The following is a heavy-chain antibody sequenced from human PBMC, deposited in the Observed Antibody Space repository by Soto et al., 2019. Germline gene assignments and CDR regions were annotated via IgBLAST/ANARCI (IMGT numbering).Heavy chain of an antibody. CDR3: AKVLIRGLTYNYYFDL. D-gene: IGHD3-10*01. J-gene: IGHJ2*01. V-gene: IGHV3-23*01. CDR2: ISDSGGST. Sequence: EVQLLESGGGLIQPGGSLSLSCAASGFTFSSYAMSWVRQAPGKGLEWVSGISDSGGSTYYADSLTGRFTISRDNSKSTLYLQMNSLRAEDTAVYYCAKVLIRGLTYNYYFDLWGRGTLVTVSS. CDR1: GFTFSSYA.